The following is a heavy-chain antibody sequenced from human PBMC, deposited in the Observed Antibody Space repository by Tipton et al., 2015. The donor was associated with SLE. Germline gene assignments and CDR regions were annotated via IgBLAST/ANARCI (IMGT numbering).Heavy chain of an antibody. CDR2: LSTDGSVT. J-gene: IGHJ6*02. CDR3: ARAPTISVAGTTDPFGMDV. D-gene: IGHD6-19*01. CDR1: GFTFHNYW. Sequence: SLRLSCAASGFTFHNYWMHWVRQAPGKGLVWVSRLSTDGSVTNYADSVKGRLTISRDNDKNTLYLQMRSLRVEDTGIYYCARAPTISVAGTTDPFGMDVWGPGTRVTVSS. V-gene: IGHV3-74*01.